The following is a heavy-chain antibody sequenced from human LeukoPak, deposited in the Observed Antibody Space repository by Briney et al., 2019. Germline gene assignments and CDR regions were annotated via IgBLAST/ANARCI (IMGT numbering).Heavy chain of an antibody. V-gene: IGHV3-30-3*01. J-gene: IGHJ4*02. CDR2: ISYDGSDK. CDR3: ARGIAAGASLPFDD. Sequence: GGSLRLSCAASGFTFSNYAMDWVRQAPGKGQEWVAVISYDGSDKYYADSVKGRFTISRDNSKNTVYLQMNSLRAEDTALYYCARGIAAGASLPFDDWGQGTLVTVSS. CDR1: GFTFSNYA. D-gene: IGHD6-13*01.